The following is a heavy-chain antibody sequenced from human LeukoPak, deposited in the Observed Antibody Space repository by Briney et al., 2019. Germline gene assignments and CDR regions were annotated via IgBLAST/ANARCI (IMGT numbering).Heavy chain of an antibody. Sequence: SQTPSLTCAISGDSVSSNSAAWNWIRQSPSRGLEWLGRTYYRSKWYTYYAVSVKSRTSINRDTSKNQISLQLNSVTPEDTAVYYCARSTGPIDHWGQGTLVTVSS. D-gene: IGHD1-1*01. CDR3: ARSTGPIDH. J-gene: IGHJ4*02. CDR2: TYYRSKWYT. V-gene: IGHV6-1*01. CDR1: GDSVSSNSAA.